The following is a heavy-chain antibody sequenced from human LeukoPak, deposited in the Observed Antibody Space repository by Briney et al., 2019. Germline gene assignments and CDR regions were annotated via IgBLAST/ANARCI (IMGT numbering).Heavy chain of an antibody. J-gene: IGHJ3*02. CDR3: ARGRYCSADICSGGDAFDI. V-gene: IGHV4-4*07. CDR1: GGSINNYY. D-gene: IGHD2-15*01. Sequence: SETLSPTCTVSGGSINNYYWSWIRQPAGKGLEWIGRIYTRGSTNYNPSLKSRVTMSVDTSKNQFSLKLSSVTAADTAVYYCARGRYCSADICSGGDAFDIWGQGTMVSVSS. CDR2: IYTRGST.